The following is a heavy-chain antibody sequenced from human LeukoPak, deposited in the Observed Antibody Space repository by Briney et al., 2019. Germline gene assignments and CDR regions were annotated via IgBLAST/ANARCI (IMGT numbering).Heavy chain of an antibody. J-gene: IGHJ4*02. CDR2: ISSSSSYI. CDR3: ARDSSSAIFRVVIHY. D-gene: IGHD3-3*01. CDR1: GFTFSSYS. Sequence: GGSLRLSCAASGFTFSSYSMNWVRQAPGKGLEWVSSISSSSSYIYYADSVKGRFTISRDNAKNSLYLQMNCLRAEDTAVYYCARDSSSAIFRVVIHYWGQGTLVTVSS. V-gene: IGHV3-21*01.